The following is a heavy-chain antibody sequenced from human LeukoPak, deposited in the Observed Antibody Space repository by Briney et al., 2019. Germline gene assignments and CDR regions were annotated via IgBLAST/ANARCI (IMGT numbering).Heavy chain of an antibody. J-gene: IGHJ4*02. CDR1: GYTFTAYY. CDR3: ARSLSAVYFDY. V-gene: IGHV1-2*02. Sequence: GASVKLTFSSSGYTFTAYYIPWVRRAPGQGLEWLGWINPNTGGTHYAQKFQGRVTMTGDTSITTSYMELSRLTSDDTAVYYCARSLSAVYFDYWGRGTLVTVSS. CDR2: INPNTGGT.